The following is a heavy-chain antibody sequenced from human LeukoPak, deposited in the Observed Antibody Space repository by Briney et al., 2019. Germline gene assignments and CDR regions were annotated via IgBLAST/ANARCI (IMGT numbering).Heavy chain of an antibody. Sequence: GGSLRLSCAASGFTFSSYWMSWVRQAPGKGLEWVANIKQDGSEKYYVDSVKGRFTISRDNTKNMLYLQMNSLRAEDTAVYYCARGSGSTTWIGLGSNWFDPWGQGTLVTVSS. CDR3: ARGSGSTTWIGLGSNWFDP. J-gene: IGHJ5*02. CDR1: GFTFSSYW. D-gene: IGHD2-2*01. V-gene: IGHV3-7*01. CDR2: IKQDGSEK.